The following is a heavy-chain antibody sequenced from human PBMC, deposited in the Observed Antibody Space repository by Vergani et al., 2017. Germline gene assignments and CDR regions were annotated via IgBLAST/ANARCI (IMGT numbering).Heavy chain of an antibody. J-gene: IGHJ6*03. CDR1: RSTFKTYG. V-gene: IGHV3-33*01. CDR2: IYYDGSNA. D-gene: IGHD2-2*02. CDR3: ASDQVPAAIRLNVGNYMDV. Sequence: QGQLVESGGGIVQPGRSLTLSCVASRSTFKTYGMHWVRQAPGKGLEWVGLIYYDGSNAYYADSVKGRFTISRDNSKNTLYLQMSSLRAEDTAVYYCASDQVPAAIRLNVGNYMDVWGKGTTVIVSS.